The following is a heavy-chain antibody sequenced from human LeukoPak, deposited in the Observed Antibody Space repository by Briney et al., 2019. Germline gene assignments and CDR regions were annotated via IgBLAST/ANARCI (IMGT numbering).Heavy chain of an antibody. CDR2: IYTSGST. J-gene: IGHJ5*02. CDR1: GGSISSGSYY. CDR3: ARDSRSLYDFWSGYYNSWFDP. Sequence: SQTLSLTCTVPGGSISSGSYYWSWIRQPAGKGLEWIGRIYTSGSTNYNPSLKSRVTISVDTSKNQFSLKLSSVTAADTAVYYCARDSRSLYDFWSGYYNSWFDPWGQGTLVTVSS. D-gene: IGHD3-3*01. V-gene: IGHV4-61*02.